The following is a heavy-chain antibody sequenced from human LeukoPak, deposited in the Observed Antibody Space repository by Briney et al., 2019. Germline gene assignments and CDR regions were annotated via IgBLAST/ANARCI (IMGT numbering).Heavy chain of an antibody. J-gene: IGHJ3*02. CDR1: GGSISSSSYY. CDR3: ARGGYCGGGNCYFSDAFDI. V-gene: IGHV4-39*01. CDR2: IYYSGST. Sequence: SETLSLTCTVSGGSISSSSYYWGWIRQPPGKGLEWIGSIYYSGSTYYNPSLKSRVTISVDTSKNQFSLKLSSVTAADTAVYYCARGGYCGGGNCYFSDAFDIWGQGTMVTVSS. D-gene: IGHD2-15*01.